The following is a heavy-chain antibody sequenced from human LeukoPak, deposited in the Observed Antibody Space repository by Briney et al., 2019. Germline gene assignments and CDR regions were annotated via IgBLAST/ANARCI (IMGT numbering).Heavy chain of an antibody. CDR2: ISVGGGDT. Sequence: ASGFIFSSXXXXXVRQAPGKXXXXXSSISVGGGDTFTADSVKGRFTITRENSKNTLYLQMMGLRVEDTAIYYCTKLNLGEMAYFDSWGQGILVTVSS. J-gene: IGHJ4*02. CDR1: GFIFSSXX. V-gene: IGHV3-23*01. CDR3: TKLNLGEMAYFDS. D-gene: IGHD2-21*01.